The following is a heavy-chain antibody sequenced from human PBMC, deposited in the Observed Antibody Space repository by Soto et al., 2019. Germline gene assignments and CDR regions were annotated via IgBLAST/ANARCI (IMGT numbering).Heavy chain of an antibody. CDR1: GFIFSIYA. Sequence: GGSLRLSCSGSGFIFSIYAIHWVRQAPGKGLEYVSFISIDGSRTHYADSVKGRFTISRDNSKNTLYLQMNSLRAEDTAVYYCAKDRTRITMIVVVKAFDYWGQGT. V-gene: IGHV3-64*04. CDR3: AKDRTRITMIVVVKAFDY. CDR2: ISIDGSRT. D-gene: IGHD3-22*01. J-gene: IGHJ4*02.